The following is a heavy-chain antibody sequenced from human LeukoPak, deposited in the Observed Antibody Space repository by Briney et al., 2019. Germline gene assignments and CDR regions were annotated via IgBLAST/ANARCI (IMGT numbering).Heavy chain of an antibody. CDR2: INPNSGGT. D-gene: IGHD6-13*01. J-gene: IGHJ5*02. CDR3: ARDSSSWYENWFDP. Sequence: ASVKVSCKASGYTFTGYYMHWVRQAPGQGLEWMGRINPNSGGTNYAQKFQGRVTMTRDTSISTAYMELSRLRSDDTAVYCCARDSSSWYENWFDPWGQGTLVTVSS. CDR1: GYTFTGYY. V-gene: IGHV1-2*06.